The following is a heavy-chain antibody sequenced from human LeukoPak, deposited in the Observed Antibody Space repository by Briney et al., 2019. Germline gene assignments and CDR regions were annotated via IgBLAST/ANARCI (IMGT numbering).Heavy chain of an antibody. J-gene: IGHJ4*02. D-gene: IGHD6-19*01. CDR2: IYYSGST. Sequence: SETLSLTCTVSGGSISSYYWSWTRQPPGKGLEWIGYIYYSGSTNYNPSLKSRVTISVDTSKNQFSLKLSSVTAADTAVYYCARGLAGTGGGYFDYWGQGTLVTVSS. CDR3: ARGLAGTGGGYFDY. CDR1: GGSISSYY. V-gene: IGHV4-59*01.